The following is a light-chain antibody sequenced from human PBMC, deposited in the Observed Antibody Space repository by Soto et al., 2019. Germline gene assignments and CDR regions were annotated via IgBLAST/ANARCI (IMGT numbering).Light chain of an antibody. J-gene: IGKJ2*03. V-gene: IGKV1-5*01. CDR3: QQYKNYSYS. Sequence: IQMTQSPSTVSASVGDIVTISFRASQPVNTFLAWYQQKPGGAPKVVIFDASNLGSGVPSRFSGSGFGTEFTLSITSLQPDDFATYYCQQYKNYSYSFGQGTKLEIK. CDR2: DAS. CDR1: QPVNTF.